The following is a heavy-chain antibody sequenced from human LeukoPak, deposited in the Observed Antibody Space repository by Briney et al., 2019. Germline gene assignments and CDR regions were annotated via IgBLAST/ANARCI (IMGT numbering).Heavy chain of an antibody. V-gene: IGHV3-53*01. CDR1: GFTVSSNY. J-gene: IGHJ4*02. D-gene: IGHD4-17*01. CDR3: ARGPPYGDYYFDY. CDR2: IYSGGST. Sequence: GGSLRLSCAASGFTVSSNYMSWVRQAPGKGLEWVSVIYSGGSTYYADSVKGRFTISRDNFKNTLYLQMNSLRAEDTAVYYCARGPPYGDYYFDYWGQGTLVTVSS.